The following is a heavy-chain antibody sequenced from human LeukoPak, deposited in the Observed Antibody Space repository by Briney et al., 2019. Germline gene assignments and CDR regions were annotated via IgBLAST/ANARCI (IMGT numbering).Heavy chain of an antibody. J-gene: IGHJ4*02. D-gene: IGHD6-19*01. CDR1: GYTFTAHD. V-gene: IGHV1-8*03. CDR3: ARLSGWASFDY. Sequence: ASVKVSCKASGYTFTAHDINWVRQATGQGLEWMGWMNPNSGNTGYAQKFQGRVTITRNTSTSTAYMELSSLRSEDTAVYYCARLSGWASFDYWGQGTLVTVSS. CDR2: MNPNSGNT.